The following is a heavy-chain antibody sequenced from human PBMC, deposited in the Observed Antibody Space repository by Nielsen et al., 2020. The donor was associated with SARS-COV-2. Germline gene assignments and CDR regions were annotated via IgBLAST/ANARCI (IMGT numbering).Heavy chain of an antibody. Sequence: SETLSLTCTVSGGSISSYYWSWIRQPPGKGLEWIGYIYYSGSTNYNPSLKSRVTISVDTSKNQFSLKLSSMTAADTAVYYCARKRGYSYGNAFDIWGQGTMVTVSS. CDR2: IYYSGST. V-gene: IGHV4-59*08. J-gene: IGHJ3*02. CDR1: GGSISSYY. CDR3: ARKRGYSYGNAFDI. D-gene: IGHD5-18*01.